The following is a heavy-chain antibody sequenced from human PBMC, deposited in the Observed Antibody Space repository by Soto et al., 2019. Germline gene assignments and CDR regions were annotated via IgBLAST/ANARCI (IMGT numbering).Heavy chain of an antibody. J-gene: IGHJ6*02. D-gene: IGHD6-13*01. CDR2: ISYDGSNK. V-gene: IGHV3-30-3*01. CDR1: GFTFSSYA. Sequence: GGSLRLSCAASGFTFSSYAMHWVRQAPGKGLEWVAVISYDGSNKYYADSVKGRFTISRDNSKNTLYLQMNSLRAEDTAVYYCARRPVSSSSSWDYYYYGMDVWGQGTTVTVSS. CDR3: ARRPVSSSSSWDYYYYGMDV.